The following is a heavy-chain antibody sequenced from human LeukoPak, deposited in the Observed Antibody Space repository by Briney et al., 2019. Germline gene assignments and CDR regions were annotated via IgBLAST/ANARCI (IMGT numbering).Heavy chain of an antibody. CDR1: GFTFNNYD. CDR3: AKDLALGPDYFDY. CDR2: TSNDGSDK. D-gene: IGHD7-27*01. J-gene: IGHJ4*02. V-gene: IGHV3-30*18. Sequence: PGRSLRLSCAASGFTFNNYDMHWVRQAPGKGLEWLTLTSNDGSDKYYADSVKGRFTISRDNSKNTLYLQMNSLSPEDTAVYYCAKDLALGPDYFDYWGQGTLVTVSP.